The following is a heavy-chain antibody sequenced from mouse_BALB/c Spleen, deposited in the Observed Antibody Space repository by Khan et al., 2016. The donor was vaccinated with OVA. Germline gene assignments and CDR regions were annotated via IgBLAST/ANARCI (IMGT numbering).Heavy chain of an antibody. CDR2: ISSTGST. V-gene: IGHV3-2*02. CDR1: GYAITSDYA. CDR3: ARSLYYSYGYALDC. Sequence: EVKLLESGPGLVKPSQSLSLTCTVTGYAITSDYAWNWIRQFPGNKLEWMGYISSTGSTRYNPSLKSRISITRDTSKNQFFLQLKSVTTEDTATYYCARSLYYSYGYALDCWGRGTSVTVSS. J-gene: IGHJ4*01. D-gene: IGHD2-14*01.